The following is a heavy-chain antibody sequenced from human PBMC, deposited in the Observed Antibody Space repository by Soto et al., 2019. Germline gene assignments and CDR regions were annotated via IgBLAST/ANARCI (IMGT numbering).Heavy chain of an antibody. V-gene: IGHV1-69*01. D-gene: IGHD3-10*01. J-gene: IGHJ5*02. Sequence: QVQLVQSGAEVQKPGSSVKVSCKASGGTFSSYAISWVRQAPGQGLEWMGGHIPIFGTANYAQKFQGRVTITADESTNKDFLELGSLMSEDTRVHYCALGLGESYHRFDPWGQGTLVTVSS. CDR1: GGTFSSYA. CDR3: ALGLGESYHRFDP. CDR2: HIPIFGTA.